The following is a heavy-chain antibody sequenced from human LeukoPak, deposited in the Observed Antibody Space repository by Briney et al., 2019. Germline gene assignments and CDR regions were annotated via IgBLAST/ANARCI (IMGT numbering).Heavy chain of an antibody. D-gene: IGHD2-2*01. CDR3: ATFDIVVVPAADSPFDP. CDR2: INPNSGGT. Sequence: ASVKVSCKASGYTFTGYYMHWVRQAPGQGLEWMGWINPNSGGTNYAQKFQGRVTMTRDTSISTAYMELSRLRSDDTAVYYCATFDIVVVPAADSPFDPWGQGTLVTVSS. CDR1: GYTFTGYY. J-gene: IGHJ5*02. V-gene: IGHV1-2*02.